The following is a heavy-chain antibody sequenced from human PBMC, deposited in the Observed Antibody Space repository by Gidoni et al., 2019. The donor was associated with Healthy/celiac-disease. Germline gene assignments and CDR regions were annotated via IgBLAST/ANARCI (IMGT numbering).Heavy chain of an antibody. V-gene: IGHV3-48*02. Sequence: EVQLVESGGGLVQPGGSLRLSCAASGFTSISYSLNWVRQAPGKGLEWVSYISSSSSTIYYEDSVKGRFTISRDNAKNSLYLQMNSLRDEDTAVYYCARTGVDIVATSDYWGQGTLVTVSS. CDR1: GFTSISYS. D-gene: IGHD5-12*01. CDR3: ARTGVDIVATSDY. CDR2: ISSSSSTI. J-gene: IGHJ4*02.